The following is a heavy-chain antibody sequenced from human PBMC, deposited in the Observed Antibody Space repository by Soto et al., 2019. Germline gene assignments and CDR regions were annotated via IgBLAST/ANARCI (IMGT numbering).Heavy chain of an antibody. Sequence: ASVKVSCKTSGYTFTSYGISWVRQAPGQGLEWMGWISAYNGNTNYAQKLQGRVTMTTDTSTSTAYMELRSLRSDDTAVYYCARSLVWLGDLYMDVWGKGTTVTVSS. D-gene: IGHD3-10*01. CDR3: ARSLVWLGDLYMDV. J-gene: IGHJ6*03. V-gene: IGHV1-18*01. CDR1: GYTFTSYG. CDR2: ISAYNGNT.